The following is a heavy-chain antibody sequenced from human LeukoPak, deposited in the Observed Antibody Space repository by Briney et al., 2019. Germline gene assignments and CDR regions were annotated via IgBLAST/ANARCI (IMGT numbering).Heavy chain of an antibody. J-gene: IGHJ3*02. V-gene: IGHV5-51*01. D-gene: IGHD3-10*01. Sequence: GESLKISCKGSGYIFTTDWIGWVRQKPGTGLEWMGIINPGDSDTRYSPSSQGQVTILVDKSIRTAYLQWNRLKASDTAMYYCARWATARGVIWGVFDIWGQGTMVTVSS. CDR2: INPGDSDT. CDR1: GYIFTTDW. CDR3: ARWATARGVIWGVFDI.